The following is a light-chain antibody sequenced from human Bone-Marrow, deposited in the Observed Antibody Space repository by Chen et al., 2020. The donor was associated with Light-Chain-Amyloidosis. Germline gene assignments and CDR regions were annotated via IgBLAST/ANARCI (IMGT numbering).Light chain of an antibody. CDR3: QVWDRSSDRPV. J-gene: IGLJ3*02. CDR2: DDS. V-gene: IGLV3-21*02. Sequence: SYVLTQPSSVSVATGQTAPISCGGNNTGSTSVHWYQQTPGQATLLVVYDDSGRPSGIPERLSGSNSGNTATLTISRVEAGDEADYYCQVWDRSSDRPVFGGGTKLTVL. CDR1: NTGSTS.